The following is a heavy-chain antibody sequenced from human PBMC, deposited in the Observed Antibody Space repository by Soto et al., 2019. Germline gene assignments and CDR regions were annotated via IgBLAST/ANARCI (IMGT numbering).Heavy chain of an antibody. CDR2: ISAYNGNT. J-gene: IGHJ4*02. V-gene: IGHV1-18*01. CDR1: GFTFTSYG. D-gene: IGHD5-18*01. Sequence: ASVKVSCKASGFTFTSYGISWVRQAPGQGLEWMGWISAYNGNTNYEQKIQGRVTMTTDTSTSTAYMELRSLRSDDTAVYYCARDFDTAMAKFDYWGQGTLVTVSS. CDR3: ARDFDTAMAKFDY.